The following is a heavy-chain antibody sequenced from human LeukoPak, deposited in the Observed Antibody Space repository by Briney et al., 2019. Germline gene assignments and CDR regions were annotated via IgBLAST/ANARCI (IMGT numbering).Heavy chain of an antibody. J-gene: IGHJ3*02. D-gene: IGHD5-24*01. CDR1: GYTFTSYA. CDR2: INAGNGNT. CDR3: ARIRDGYNDAYDI. V-gene: IGHV1-3*03. Sequence: GASVKVSCKASGYTFTSYAMHWVRQAPGQRLEWMGWINAGNGNTKYSQEFQGRVTITRDTSASTVYMGLSSLRSEDTAVYYCARIRDGYNDAYDIWGQGTMVTVSS.